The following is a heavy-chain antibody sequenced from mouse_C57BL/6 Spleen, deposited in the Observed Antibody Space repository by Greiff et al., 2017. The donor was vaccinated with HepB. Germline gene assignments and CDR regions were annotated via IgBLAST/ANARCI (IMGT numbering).Heavy chain of an antibody. D-gene: IGHD2-3*01. CDR2: INPGSGGT. J-gene: IGHJ2*01. V-gene: IGHV1-54*01. Sequence: VQLQQSGAELVRPGTSVKVSCKASGYAFTNYLIEWVKQRPGQGLEWIGVINPGSGGTNYNEKFKGKATLTADKSSSTAYMQLSSLTSEDSAVYCCARGGIYDGYLYYLDYWGQGTTLTVSS. CDR3: ARGGIYDGYLYYLDY. CDR1: GYAFTNYL.